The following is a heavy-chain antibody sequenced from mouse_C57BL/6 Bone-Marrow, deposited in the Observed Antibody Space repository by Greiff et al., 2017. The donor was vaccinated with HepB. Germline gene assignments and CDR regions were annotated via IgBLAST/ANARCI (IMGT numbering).Heavy chain of an antibody. CDR3: ARHGSSLYYFDY. CDR1: GFTFSDYG. V-gene: IGHV5-17*01. D-gene: IGHD1-1*01. Sequence: EVQVVESGGGLVKPGGSLKLSCAASGFTFSDYGMHWVRQAPEKGLEWVAYISSGSSTIYYADTVKGRFTISRDNAKNTLFLQMTSLRSEDTAMYYCARHGSSLYYFDYWGQGTTLTVSS. CDR2: ISSGSSTI. J-gene: IGHJ2*01.